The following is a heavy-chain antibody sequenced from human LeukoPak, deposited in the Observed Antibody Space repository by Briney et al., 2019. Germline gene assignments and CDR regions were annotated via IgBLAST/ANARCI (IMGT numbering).Heavy chain of an antibody. CDR1: GYTLTGYY. Sequence: GASVKVSCKASGYTLTGYYMHWVRQAPGQGLEWMGWINPNSGGTNYAQKFQGRVTMTRDTSISTAYMELSRLRSDDTAVYYCARGTHYYHDSSGYYGDGDYWGQGTLVTVSS. V-gene: IGHV1-2*02. CDR3: ARGTHYYHDSSGYYGDGDY. J-gene: IGHJ4*02. D-gene: IGHD3-22*01. CDR2: INPNSGGT.